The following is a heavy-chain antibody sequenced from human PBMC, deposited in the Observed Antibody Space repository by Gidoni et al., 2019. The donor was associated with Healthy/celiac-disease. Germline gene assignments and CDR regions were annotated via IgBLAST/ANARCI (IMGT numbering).Heavy chain of an antibody. CDR2: ISYDGSNK. CDR3: ARGGDGYNPYFDY. V-gene: IGHV3-30-3*01. D-gene: IGHD5-12*01. J-gene: IGHJ4*02. CDR1: GFPFSSYA. Sequence: QVQLVESGGGVVQPGRSLRLSCAASGFPFSSYAMHWVRQAPGKGLEWVAVISYDGSNKYYADSVKGRFTISRDNSKNTLYLQMNSLRAEDTAVYYCARGGDGYNPYFDYWGQGTLVTVSS.